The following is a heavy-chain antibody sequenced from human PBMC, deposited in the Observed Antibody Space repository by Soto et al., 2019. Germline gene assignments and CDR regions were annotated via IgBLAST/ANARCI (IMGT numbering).Heavy chain of an antibody. Sequence: ASVKVSCKASGGTFSSYAISWVRQAPGQGLEWMGGIIPIFGTANYAQKFQGRVTITADESTSTAYMELSSLRSEDTAVYYCARVDTAMGFNYFDYWGQGTLVTVSS. CDR2: IIPIFGTA. CDR3: ARVDTAMGFNYFDY. D-gene: IGHD5-18*01. J-gene: IGHJ4*02. V-gene: IGHV1-69*13. CDR1: GGTFSSYA.